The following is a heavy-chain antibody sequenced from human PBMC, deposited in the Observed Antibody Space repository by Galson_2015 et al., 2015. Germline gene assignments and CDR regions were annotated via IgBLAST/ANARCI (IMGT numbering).Heavy chain of an antibody. CDR1: GFTFSSYW. CDR3: ARDLGYYDFWSGYCYFDY. V-gene: IGHV3-7*01. CDR2: IKQDGSEK. J-gene: IGHJ4*02. Sequence: SLRLSCAASGFTFSSYWMSWVRQAPGKGLEWVANIKQDGSEKYYVDSVKGRFTISRDNAKNSLYLQMNSLRAEDTAVYYCARDLGYYDFWSGYCYFDYGGQGTLVTVSP. D-gene: IGHD3-3*01.